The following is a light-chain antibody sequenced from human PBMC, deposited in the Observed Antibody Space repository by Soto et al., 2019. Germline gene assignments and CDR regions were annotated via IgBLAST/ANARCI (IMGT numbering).Light chain of an antibody. CDR2: DSS. CDR3: QQRSHWPST. J-gene: IGKJ4*01. V-gene: IGKV3-11*02. Sequence: EMVFTQSPATLSLSPGERAALSYRASQSFSSYLARYQQKPDQAPRLLISDSSKRATGIPARFSGSGSGRDFTLTISSLEPEDFAVYCCQQRSHWPSTFGGWTKVEI. CDR1: QSFSSY.